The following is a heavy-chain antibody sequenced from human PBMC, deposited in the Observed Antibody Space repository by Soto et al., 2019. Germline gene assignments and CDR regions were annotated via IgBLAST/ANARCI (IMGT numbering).Heavy chain of an antibody. V-gene: IGHV1-18*01. Sequence: ASVKVSCKASGYTFASYGRSWVRQAPGQGLEWMGWISAYNGNTNYAQKLQGRVTMTTDTSTSTAYMELRSLRSDDTAVYYCARDFAYYYDSSGYYCAYWGQGTLVTVSS. CDR3: ARDFAYYYDSSGYYCAY. D-gene: IGHD3-22*01. CDR1: GYTFASYG. CDR2: ISAYNGNT. J-gene: IGHJ4*02.